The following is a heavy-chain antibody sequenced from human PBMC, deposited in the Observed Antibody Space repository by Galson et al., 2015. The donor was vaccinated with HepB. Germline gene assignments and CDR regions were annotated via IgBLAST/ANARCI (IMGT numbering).Heavy chain of an antibody. D-gene: IGHD1-26*01. CDR2: TGGTGGRT. V-gene: IGHV3-23*01. CDR1: GFTFSSYA. CDR3: AKTTMQWELLPGDY. Sequence: SLRLSCAGSGFTFSSYAMTWVRQAPGKGLEWVSGTGGTGGRTHYADSVKGRFTISRDNSKNTLYLQMNNLRAEDTAIYYCAKTTMQWELLPGDYWGQGTLVTVSS. J-gene: IGHJ4*02.